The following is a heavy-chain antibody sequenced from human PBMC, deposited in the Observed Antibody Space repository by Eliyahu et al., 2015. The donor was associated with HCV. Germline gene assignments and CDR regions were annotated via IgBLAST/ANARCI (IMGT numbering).Heavy chain of an antibody. CDR3: AKEAGGGHWRSGYFDY. V-gene: IGHV3-23*01. Sequence: FSSYAMSWVRQAPGKGLEWVSAISGSGGSTYYADSVKGRFTISRDNSKNTLYPQMNSLRAEDTAVYYCAKEAGGGHWRSGYFDYWGQGTLVTVSS. CDR2: ISGSGGST. D-gene: IGHD2-8*02. J-gene: IGHJ4*02. CDR1: FSSYA.